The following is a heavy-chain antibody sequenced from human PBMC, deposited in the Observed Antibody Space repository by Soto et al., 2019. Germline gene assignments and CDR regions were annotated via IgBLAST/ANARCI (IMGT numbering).Heavy chain of an antibody. V-gene: IGHV4-59*01. Sequence: QVQLQESGPGVIKPSETLSVTCSASGTSIRGYYWTWIRQPPGKGLEWIGYIYYTGTTKYNPSLKSRDTIPGDTAKNQCSLRLNSVTAADTAVYYCAREVSSCGSNHFDTWGQGALGTVSS. CDR1: GTSIRGYY. CDR2: IYYTGTT. J-gene: IGHJ4*02. CDR3: AREVSSCGSNHFDT. D-gene: IGHD2-21*01.